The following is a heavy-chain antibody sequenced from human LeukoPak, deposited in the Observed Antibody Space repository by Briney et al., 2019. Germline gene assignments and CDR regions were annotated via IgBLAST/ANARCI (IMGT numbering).Heavy chain of an antibody. CDR1: GGSFSGYY. CDR2: INQSGSS. J-gene: IGHJ5*01. V-gene: IGHV4-34*01. Sequence: PSETLSLTCSFNGGSFSGYYWSFIRQSPGKGLEWIAEINQSGSSNDNPSLKSRVTMSVDTSKNVFSLRLSSVTAADTAIYYCARGRGFGDLRRWFDSWGQGTLVTVSS. D-gene: IGHD3-10*01. CDR3: ARGRGFGDLRRWFDS.